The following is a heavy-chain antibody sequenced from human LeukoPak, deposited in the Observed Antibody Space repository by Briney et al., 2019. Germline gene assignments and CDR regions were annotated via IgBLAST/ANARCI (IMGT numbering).Heavy chain of an antibody. D-gene: IGHD6-25*01. CDR2: IYYSGST. J-gene: IGHJ4*02. CDR3: ARASRAAAFDY. V-gene: IGHV4-59*01. Sequence: SETLSLTCAVYGGSFSGYYWSWIRQPPGKGLEWIGYIYYSGSTNYNPSLKSRVTISVDTSKNQFSLKLSSVTAADTAVYYCARASRAAAFDYWGQGTLVTVSS. CDR1: GGSFSGYY.